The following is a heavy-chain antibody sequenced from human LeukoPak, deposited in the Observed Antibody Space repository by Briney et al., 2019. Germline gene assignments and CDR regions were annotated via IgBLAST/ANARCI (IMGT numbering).Heavy chain of an antibody. V-gene: IGHV3-30*03. CDR2: ATIDERSV. CDR3: VTFYETY. J-gene: IGHJ4*02. CDR1: GFTFRNYG. Sequence: GRSLRLSCAASGFTFRNYGMHWIRQAPGKGLEWVGVATIDERSVFCADSVQGRFIISRDNAKNTVSLQMNNLRAEDTAVYYCVTFYETYWGRGTLVTVSS. D-gene: IGHD2/OR15-2a*01.